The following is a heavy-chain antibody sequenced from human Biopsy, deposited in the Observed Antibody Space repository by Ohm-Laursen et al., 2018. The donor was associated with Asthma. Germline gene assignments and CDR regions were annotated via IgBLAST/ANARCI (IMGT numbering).Heavy chain of an antibody. CDR3: ARAQDYYDSRGYYRSFDY. D-gene: IGHD3-22*01. CDR1: YGSITRGGYY. CDR2: IYYSGST. J-gene: IGHJ4*02. Sequence: TLSLTCTVSYGSITRGGYYWTWIRQHPGKGLEWIGFIYYSGSTYSNPSLKSRVSISIDTSKNRFSLKLSSVTAADTAVYYCARAQDYYDSRGYYRSFDYWGQGTLVTVSS. V-gene: IGHV4-31*03.